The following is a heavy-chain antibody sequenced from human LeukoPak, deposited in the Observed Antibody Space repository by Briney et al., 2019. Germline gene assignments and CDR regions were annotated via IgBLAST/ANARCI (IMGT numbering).Heavy chain of an antibody. J-gene: IGHJ5*02. CDR3: ARVGDCSGGSCYFDP. CDR2: IYYGGST. V-gene: IGHV4-31*03. CDR1: GGSISSGGYY. D-gene: IGHD2-15*01. Sequence: SQTLSLTCTVSGGSISSGGYYWSWIRQHPGKGLEWIGYIYYGGSTYYNPSLKSRVTMSVDTSKNQFSLKLSSVTAADTAVYYCARVGDCSGGSCYFDPWGQGTLVTVSS.